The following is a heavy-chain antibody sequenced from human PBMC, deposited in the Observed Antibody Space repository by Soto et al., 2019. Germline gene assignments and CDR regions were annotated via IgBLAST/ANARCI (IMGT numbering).Heavy chain of an antibody. D-gene: IGHD2-2*01. CDR1: GGSFSDYY. J-gene: IGHJ6*02. CDR3: ARGRAVGPGYMMRRYYGLDV. V-gene: IGHV4-34*01. Sequence: RXLTCAVYGGSFSDYYWSCFRQSPGKGLEWIGEINYSGSTNYNPSLKSRVTISVDTSKNQFSLKVSSVTAAETALYYCARGRAVGPGYMMRRYYGLDVWGQGNTVTVSS. CDR2: INYSGST.